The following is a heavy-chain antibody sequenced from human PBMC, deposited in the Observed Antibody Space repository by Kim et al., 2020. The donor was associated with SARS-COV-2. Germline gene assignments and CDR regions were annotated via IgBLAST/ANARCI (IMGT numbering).Heavy chain of an antibody. CDR3: ARARIGYDFWSGYLGDY. V-gene: IGHV3-11*06. Sequence: KGRFTISRDNAKNSLYLQMNSLRAEDTAVYYCARARIGYDFWSGYLGDYWGQGTLVTVSS. D-gene: IGHD3-3*01. J-gene: IGHJ4*02.